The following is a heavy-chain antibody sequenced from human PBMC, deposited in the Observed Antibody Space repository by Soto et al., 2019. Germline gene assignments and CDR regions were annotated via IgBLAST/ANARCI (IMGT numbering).Heavy chain of an antibody. Sequence: QVQLVQSGAEVKKPGASVKVSCKTSGYTFTSYDINWVRQATGQGLDLMGWINPNSCNTGYAQNFQGRVTITRNISISTAYMELSSLTSEDTALYYCASEGMFGFVYWGQGTLVPVSS. CDR2: INPNSCNT. CDR1: GYTFTSYD. CDR3: ASEGMFGFVY. V-gene: IGHV1-8*01. D-gene: IGHD3-10*02. J-gene: IGHJ4*02.